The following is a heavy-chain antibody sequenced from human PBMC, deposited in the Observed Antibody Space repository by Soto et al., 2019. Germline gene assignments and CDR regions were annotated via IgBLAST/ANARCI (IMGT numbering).Heavy chain of an antibody. CDR1: GFIFGDYA. V-gene: IGHV3-49*03. CDR3: TRPRDRTDWPDAFDI. Sequence: HPGGSLRLSCTASGFIFGDYAMSWFRQAPGKGLEWVGFIRNRPYGGTTEYAASVKGRFSISRDDSRSIAYLQMNSLKTEDTAVYYCTRPRDRTDWPDAFDIWGQGTKVTVSS. D-gene: IGHD3-9*01. CDR2: IRNRPYGGTT. J-gene: IGHJ3*02.